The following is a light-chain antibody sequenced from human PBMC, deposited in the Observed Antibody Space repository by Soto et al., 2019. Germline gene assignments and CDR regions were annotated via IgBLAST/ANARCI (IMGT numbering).Light chain of an antibody. V-gene: IGKV1-8*01. J-gene: IGKJ1*01. Sequence: IRRTHSPSSLSASTGEIVTITFRASQGISSYLAWYQQKPGKAPKLLIYAASTLQSGVPSRFSGSGSGTDFTLTISCLQSEDFATYYCQQYYSYPWTFGQGTKVDIK. CDR1: QGISSY. CDR3: QQYYSYPWT. CDR2: AAS.